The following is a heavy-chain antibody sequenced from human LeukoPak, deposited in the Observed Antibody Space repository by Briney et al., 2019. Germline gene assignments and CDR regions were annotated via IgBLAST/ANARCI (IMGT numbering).Heavy chain of an antibody. D-gene: IGHD6-19*01. V-gene: IGHV4-4*09. J-gene: IGHJ6*03. CDR2: IYTSGST. Sequence: SETLSLTCTVSGGSISSYYWSWIRQPPGKGLEWIGYIYTSGSTNYNPSLKSRVTISVDTSKNQFSLKLSSVTAADTAVYYCARLEGYSSGWNYYYYYYMDVWGKGTTVTVSS. CDR1: GGSISSYY. CDR3: ARLEGYSSGWNYYYYYYMDV.